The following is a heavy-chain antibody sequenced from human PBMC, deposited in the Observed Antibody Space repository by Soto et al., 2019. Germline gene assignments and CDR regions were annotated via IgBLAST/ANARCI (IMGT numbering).Heavy chain of an antibody. CDR2: ISSSGSTK. D-gene: IGHD2-2*01. J-gene: IGHJ6*04. CDR3: ASRVIPAAMRTPLYFDLDV. V-gene: IGHV3-11*01. CDR1: GFTFSDYY. Sequence: GGSLRLSCAASGFTFSDYYMTWFRQDPGKGLEWISYISSSGSTKHYADSVKGRFTISRDNAGNSLYLQMNSLRAEDTAVYYCASRVIPAAMRTPLYFDLDVWGKGTTVTVSS.